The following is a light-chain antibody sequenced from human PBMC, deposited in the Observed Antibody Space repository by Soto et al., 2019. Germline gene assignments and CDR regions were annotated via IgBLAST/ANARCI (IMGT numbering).Light chain of an antibody. V-gene: IGLV2-14*01. Sequence: QSALTQPASVSGSPGQSITISCTGTSSDVGGYNYVSWYQQHPGKAPTLMIYDVSNRPSGVSNCFSGSKSGNTAALTISGLQAEDEADYYCSSYTSSSTVVFGGGTKVTVL. CDR2: DVS. CDR3: SSYTSSSTVV. J-gene: IGLJ2*01. CDR1: SSDVGGYNY.